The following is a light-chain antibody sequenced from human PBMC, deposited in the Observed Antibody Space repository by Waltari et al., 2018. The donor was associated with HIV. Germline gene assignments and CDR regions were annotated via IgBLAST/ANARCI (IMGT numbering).Light chain of an antibody. Sequence: EIVLTQSPGALSLSPGERATLSCRASQSVTRHYLAWYQHKSGQAPRLLIYDASIRATGIPDRFSGGGSGTDFTLTISRLEPEDFAAYYCQQYGATFGQGTKVEVK. CDR1: QSVTRHY. V-gene: IGKV3-20*01. CDR2: DAS. J-gene: IGKJ1*01. CDR3: QQYGAT.